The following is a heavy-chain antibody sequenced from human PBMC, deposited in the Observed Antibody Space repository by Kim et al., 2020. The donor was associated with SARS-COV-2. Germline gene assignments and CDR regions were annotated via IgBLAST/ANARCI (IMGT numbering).Heavy chain of an antibody. Sequence: GGSLRLSCAASGFTFSSYWMSWVRQAPGKGLEWVANIKQDGSEKYYVDSVKGRFTISRDNAKNSLYLQMNSLRAEDTAVYYCARVPYYDILTGYWDLRPHYGMDVWGQGTTVTVSS. J-gene: IGHJ6*02. CDR3: ARVPYYDILTGYWDLRPHYGMDV. CDR2: IKQDGSEK. D-gene: IGHD3-9*01. V-gene: IGHV3-7*03. CDR1: GFTFSSYW.